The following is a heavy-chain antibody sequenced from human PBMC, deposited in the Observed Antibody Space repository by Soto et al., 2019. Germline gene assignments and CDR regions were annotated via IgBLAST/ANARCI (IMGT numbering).Heavy chain of an antibody. D-gene: IGHD6-13*01. CDR2: ISASGGST. J-gene: IGHJ4*02. CDR1: GFTFSSYA. CDR3: AKVLVNSTWRGPFDY. Sequence: EVQLLESGGGLVQPGGSLRLSCAASGFTFSSYAMHWVRQSPGKGLEWVSVISASGGSTYYADSVKGRFTVSRDNSKNTLSLQMSGLRAEDTAVYYCAKVLVNSTWRGPFDYWGQGTLVTVSS. V-gene: IGHV3-23*01.